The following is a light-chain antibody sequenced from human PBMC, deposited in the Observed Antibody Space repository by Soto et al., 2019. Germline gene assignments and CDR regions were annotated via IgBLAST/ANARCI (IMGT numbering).Light chain of an antibody. CDR2: GAS. CDR3: QQYVSS. J-gene: IGKJ5*01. CDR1: QSVSRSY. Sequence: EIVLTPSPGTLSLSPRERATLSCRASQSVSRSYLAWYQQKPGQAPRLLIYGASSRATGIPDRFGGSGSATDFTLTISRLEPEDFAVYYCQQYVSSVGQGTRLEIK. V-gene: IGKV3-20*01.